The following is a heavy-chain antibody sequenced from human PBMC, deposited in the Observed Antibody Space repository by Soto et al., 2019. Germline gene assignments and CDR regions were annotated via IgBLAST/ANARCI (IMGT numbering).Heavy chain of an antibody. CDR2: IIPIFGTA. Sequence: ASVKVSCKASGGTFSSYAVSWVRQAPGQGLEWMGGIIPIFGTANYAQKFQGRVTITADESTSTAYMELSSLRSEDTAVYYCARDLDRYCSSTSCGYYYYYGMDVWGQGTTVTVSS. V-gene: IGHV1-69*13. D-gene: IGHD2-2*01. CDR1: GGTFSSYA. CDR3: ARDLDRYCSSTSCGYYYYYGMDV. J-gene: IGHJ6*02.